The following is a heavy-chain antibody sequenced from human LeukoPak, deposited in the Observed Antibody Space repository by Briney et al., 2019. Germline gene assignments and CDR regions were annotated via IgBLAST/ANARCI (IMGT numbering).Heavy chain of an antibody. D-gene: IGHD2-2*01. J-gene: IGHJ4*02. CDR1: GYTFTGYY. Sequence: GASVKVSCKASGYTFTGYYMHWVRQAPGQGLEWMGRINPNSGSTNYAQKFQGRVTMTRDTSISTAYMELSRLRSDDTAVYYCARLVLVPAADGEFDYWGQGTLVTVSS. CDR3: ARLVLVPAADGEFDY. CDR2: INPNSGST. V-gene: IGHV1-2*06.